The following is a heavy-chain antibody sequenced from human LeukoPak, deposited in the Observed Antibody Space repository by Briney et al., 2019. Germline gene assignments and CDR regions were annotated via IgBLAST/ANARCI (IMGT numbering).Heavy chain of an antibody. V-gene: IGHV4-59*06. J-gene: IGHJ4*02. CDR2: IYYSGST. CDR3: ARGVDIVVVPAAQYYFDY. D-gene: IGHD2-2*01. Sequence: SETLSLTCTVSGGSISTYYWSWIRQPPGKGLEWIGYIYYSGSTYYNPSLKSRVTISVDTSKNQFSLKLSSVTAADTAVYYCARGVDIVVVPAAQYYFDYWGQGTLVTVSS. CDR1: GGSISTYY.